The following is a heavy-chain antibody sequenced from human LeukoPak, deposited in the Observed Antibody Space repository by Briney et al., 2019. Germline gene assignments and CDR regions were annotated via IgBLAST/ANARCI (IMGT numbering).Heavy chain of an antibody. V-gene: IGHV4-4*07. D-gene: IGHD3-22*01. CDR3: ARRVTEFLSYYDSSGYYPYFDY. CDR2: IYTSGST. J-gene: IGHJ4*01. Sequence: PSETLSLTCTVSGGSISSYYWSWIRQPAGKGLEWIGRIYTSGSTNYNPSLKSRVTMSVDTSKNQFSLKLSSVTAADTAVYYCARRVTEFLSYYDSSGYYPYFDYWGQGTLVTVSS. CDR1: GGSISSYY.